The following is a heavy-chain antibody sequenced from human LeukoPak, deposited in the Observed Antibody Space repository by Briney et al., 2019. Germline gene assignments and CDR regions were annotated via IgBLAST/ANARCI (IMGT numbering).Heavy chain of an antibody. CDR2: IYRDGRT. J-gene: IGHJ4*02. Sequence: GGSLRLSCVASGFTLRSYVMNWVRQAPGKGLEWVSLIYRDGRTYYADSVKGRCTISRDNSKNTFHLQMNSLRAEDTAVYYCARRAGDYSHPYDYWGQGTLVTVSS. V-gene: IGHV3-53*01. CDR1: GFTLRSYV. CDR3: ARRAGDYSHPYDY. D-gene: IGHD3-22*01.